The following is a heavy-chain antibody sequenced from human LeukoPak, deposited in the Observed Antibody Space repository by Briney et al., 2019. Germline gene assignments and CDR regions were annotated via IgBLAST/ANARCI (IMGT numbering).Heavy chain of an antibody. CDR2: MSGSGGST. Sequence: GGSLRLSCAASEFTFSSYAMNWVRQAPGKGLEWVSAMSGSGGSTYYADSVKGRFTISRDNAKNTLYLQMNSLRAEDTAVYYCARDLSVSCSGGSCSSGYSLDYWGQGTLVTVSS. V-gene: IGHV3-23*01. J-gene: IGHJ4*02. CDR1: EFTFSSYA. CDR3: ARDLSVSCSGGSCSSGYSLDY. D-gene: IGHD2-15*01.